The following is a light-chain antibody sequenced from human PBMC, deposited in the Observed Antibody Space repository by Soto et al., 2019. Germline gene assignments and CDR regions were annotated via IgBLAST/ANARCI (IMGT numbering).Light chain of an antibody. J-gene: IGLJ1*01. Sequence: QSALTQHASVSGSPGQSITISCTGASSDVGTYNYVSWYQLHPGKAPKLMVYEVSNRPSGVSNRFSGSKSGNTASLTISGLQAEDEADYHCSSYTSSSTYVFGTGTKVTVL. CDR1: SSDVGTYNY. CDR2: EVS. CDR3: SSYTSSSTYV. V-gene: IGLV2-14*01.